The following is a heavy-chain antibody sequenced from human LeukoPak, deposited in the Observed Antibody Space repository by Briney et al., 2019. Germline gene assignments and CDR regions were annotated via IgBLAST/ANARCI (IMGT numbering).Heavy chain of an antibody. V-gene: IGHV4-59*01. CDR3: AGSPIIQVGNWFDP. Sequence: SETLSLTCTVSGGSISSYYWSWIRQPPGKGLEWIGYIYYSGSTNYNPSLKSRVTISVDTSKNQFSLKLSSVTAADTAVYYCAGSPIIQVGNWFDPWGQGTLVTVSS. CDR1: GGSISSYY. D-gene: IGHD1-1*01. CDR2: IYYSGST. J-gene: IGHJ5*02.